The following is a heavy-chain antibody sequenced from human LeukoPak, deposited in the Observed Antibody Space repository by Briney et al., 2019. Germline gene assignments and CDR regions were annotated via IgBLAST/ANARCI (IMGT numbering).Heavy chain of an antibody. J-gene: IGHJ4*02. V-gene: IGHV1-2*04. CDR1: GYTFTGYY. CDR2: INPNSGGT. CDR3: ARDEGYDFWSGYSHYFDY. Sequence: GASVKVSCKASGYTFTGYYMHWVRQAPGQGLERMGWINPNSGGTNYAQKFQGWVTMTRDTSISTAYMELSRLRSDDTAVYYCARDEGYDFWSGYSHYFDYWGQGTLVTVSS. D-gene: IGHD3-3*01.